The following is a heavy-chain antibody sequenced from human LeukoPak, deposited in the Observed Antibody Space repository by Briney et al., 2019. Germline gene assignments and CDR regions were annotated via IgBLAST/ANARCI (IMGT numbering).Heavy chain of an antibody. V-gene: IGHV4-59*01. J-gene: IGHJ4*02. Sequence: PSETLSLTCTVSGGSISTYYWSWIRQPPGKGLEWIGYISYSGSTNYNPSLKSRVTISVDSSKNQFSLNLSSVTAADTAVYYCARASGYSYGSDYWGQGTLVTVSS. CDR2: ISYSGST. CDR1: GGSISTYY. D-gene: IGHD5-18*01. CDR3: ARASGYSYGSDY.